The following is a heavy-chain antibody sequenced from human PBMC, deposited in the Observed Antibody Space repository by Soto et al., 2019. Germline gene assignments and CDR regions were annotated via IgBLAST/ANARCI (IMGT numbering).Heavy chain of an antibody. D-gene: IGHD3-10*01. CDR2: INHSGST. CDR3: ARGLLGDYGMDV. Sequence: SETLSLTXAVYGGSFSGYYWSWIRQPPGKGLEWIGEINHSGSTNYNPSLKSRVTISVDTSKNQFSLKLSSVTAADTAVYYCARGLLGDYGMDVWGQGTTVTVSS. CDR1: GGSFSGYY. J-gene: IGHJ6*02. V-gene: IGHV4-34*01.